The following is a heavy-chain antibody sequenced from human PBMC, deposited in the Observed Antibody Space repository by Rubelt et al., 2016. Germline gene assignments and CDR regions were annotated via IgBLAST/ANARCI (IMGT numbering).Heavy chain of an antibody. J-gene: IGHJ3*02. CDR1: GGSFSGYY. V-gene: IGHV4-34*01. Sequence: QVQLQQWGAGLLKPSETLSLTCAVYGGSFSGYYWSWIRQPPGKGLEWIGEINHSGSTNYNPSLKSRCPISVVPSKNQFSLKLSSVTAADTAVYYCARHQDTTVVTSDDAFDIWGQGTMVTVSS. CDR2: INHSGST. D-gene: IGHD4-23*01. CDR3: ARHQDTTVVTSDDAFDI.